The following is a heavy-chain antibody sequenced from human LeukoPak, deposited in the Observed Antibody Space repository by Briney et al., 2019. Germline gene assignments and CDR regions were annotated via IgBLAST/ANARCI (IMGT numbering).Heavy chain of an antibody. CDR2: IWYDGSNK. D-gene: IGHD2-21*02. CDR1: GLTFSSYG. V-gene: IGHV3-33*01. Sequence: PGRSLRLSCAASGLTFSSYGMHWVRQAPGKGLEWVAVIWYDGSNKYYADSVKGRFTISRDNSKNTLYLQMNSLRAEDTAVYYCARDPCGGDCYAFDIWGQGTMVTVSS. CDR3: ARDPCGGDCYAFDI. J-gene: IGHJ3*02.